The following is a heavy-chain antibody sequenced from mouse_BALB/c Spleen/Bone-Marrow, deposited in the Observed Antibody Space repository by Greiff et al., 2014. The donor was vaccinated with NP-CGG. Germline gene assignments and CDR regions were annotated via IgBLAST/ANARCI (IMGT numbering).Heavy chain of an antibody. Sequence: DLVKPGASVKLSCKASGYTFTSYWINWIKQRPGQGLEWIGRIAPGSGSTYYNEMFKGKATLTVDTSSSTAYIQLSSLSSEDSAVYFCARFPFYYGSSFYYFDYWAKAPLSQSPQ. CDR2: IAPGSGST. D-gene: IGHD1-1*01. J-gene: IGHJ2*01. V-gene: IGHV1S41*01. CDR1: GYTFTSYW. CDR3: ARFPFYYGSSFYYFDY.